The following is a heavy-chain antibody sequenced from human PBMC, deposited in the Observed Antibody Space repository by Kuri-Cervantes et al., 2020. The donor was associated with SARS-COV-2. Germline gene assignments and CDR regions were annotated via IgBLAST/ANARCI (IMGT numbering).Heavy chain of an antibody. CDR3: ARDGWGSSFDY. D-gene: IGHD7-27*01. CDR1: GLTFSSSW. V-gene: IGHV3-7*01. CDR2: IKQDGSEK. Sequence: LSLTCEASGLTFSSSWMSWVRQAPGKGLEWVANIKQDGSEKYYVDSVKGRFTISRDNAKNSLYLQMNSLRAEDTAVYYCARDGWGSSFDYWGQGTLVTVSS. J-gene: IGHJ4*02.